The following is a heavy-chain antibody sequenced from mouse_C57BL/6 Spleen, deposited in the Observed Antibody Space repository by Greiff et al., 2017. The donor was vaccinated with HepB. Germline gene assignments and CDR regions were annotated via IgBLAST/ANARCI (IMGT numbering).Heavy chain of an antibody. CDR1: GFTFSNYW. CDR2: IRLKSDNYAT. Sequence: EVKLVESGGGLVQPGGSMKLSCVASGFTFSNYWMNWVRQSPEKGLEWVAQIRLKSDNYATHYAESVKGRFTISRDDSKSSVYLQMNNLRAEDTGIYYCTGLRPGFYWYFDVWGTGTTVTVSS. V-gene: IGHV6-3*01. CDR3: TGLRPGFYWYFDV. J-gene: IGHJ1*03. D-gene: IGHD2-4*01.